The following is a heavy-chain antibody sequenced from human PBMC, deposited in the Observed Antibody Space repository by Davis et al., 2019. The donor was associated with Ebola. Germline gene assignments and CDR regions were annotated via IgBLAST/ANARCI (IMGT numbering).Heavy chain of an antibody. J-gene: IGHJ3*02. D-gene: IGHD5-18*01. Sequence: MPSETLSLTCTVSGGSISSSSYYWGWIRQPPGKGLEWIGSTYYSGSTNYNPSLKSRVTISVDTSKNQFSLKLSSVTAADTAVYYCARLTWIQLWLGSFDIWGQGTMVTVSS. CDR2: TYYSGST. CDR1: GGSISSSSYY. V-gene: IGHV4-39*07. CDR3: ARLTWIQLWLGSFDI.